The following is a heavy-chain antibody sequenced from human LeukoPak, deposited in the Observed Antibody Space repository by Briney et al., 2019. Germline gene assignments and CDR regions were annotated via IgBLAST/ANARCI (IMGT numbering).Heavy chain of an antibody. D-gene: IGHD5-18*01. Sequence: GGSLRLSCAASGFTFSSYSMSWVRQAPGKGLEWVSGTSDRGDYTYYADSVKGRFTISRDNSKNTLYLQMNSLRAEDTAVYYCAADSYGIDYWGQGTLVTVSS. CDR2: TSDRGDYT. CDR3: AADSYGIDY. CDR1: GFTFSSYS. J-gene: IGHJ4*02. V-gene: IGHV3-23*01.